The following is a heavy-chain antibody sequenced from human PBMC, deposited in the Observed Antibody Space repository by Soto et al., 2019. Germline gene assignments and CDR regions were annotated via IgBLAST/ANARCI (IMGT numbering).Heavy chain of an antibody. D-gene: IGHD5-18*01. CDR2: ISYDGSNK. Sequence: QVQLVESGGGVVQPGRSLRLSCAASGLTLSNYAMHWVRQAPGKGLEWVAIISYDGSNKYYADSVKGRFTISRDNSKNTLYLQGNSLRAEDTAVYYCARGQSTRGTAMAYGMDVWGQGTTVTVSS. CDR1: GLTLSNYA. V-gene: IGHV3-30-3*01. CDR3: ARGQSTRGTAMAYGMDV. J-gene: IGHJ6*02.